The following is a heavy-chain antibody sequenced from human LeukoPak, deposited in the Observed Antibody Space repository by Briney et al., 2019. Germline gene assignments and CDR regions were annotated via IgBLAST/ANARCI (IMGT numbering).Heavy chain of an antibody. D-gene: IGHD1-26*01. Sequence: GGSLRLSCAASGFTLSSYGMHWVRQAPGKGLEWVAVTSYDGSNKYYVDSVKGRFTISRDNAKNSLYLQMNSLRAEDTAVYYCARDGKPTIVPYDYWGQGTLVTVSS. J-gene: IGHJ4*02. V-gene: IGHV3-30*03. CDR1: GFTLSSYG. CDR3: ARDGKPTIVPYDY. CDR2: TSYDGSNK.